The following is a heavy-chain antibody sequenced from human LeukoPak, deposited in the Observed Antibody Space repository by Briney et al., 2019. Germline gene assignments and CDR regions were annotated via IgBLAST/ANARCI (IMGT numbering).Heavy chain of an antibody. CDR2: VWYSGSSFYSGKT. V-gene: IGHV4-39*02. CDR3: ATEGGYGSGGLDY. J-gene: IGHJ4*02. CDR1: GDSISSRSYF. Sequence: SDPLSLICTVSGDSISSRSYFWGWIRRPPGQGLEWIGSVWYSGSSFYSGKTYYNPSLKSRITISVDTSKNQFSLRLSSVTAADTSVYYCATEGGYGSGGLDYWGQGTLVTVSS. D-gene: IGHD3-10*01.